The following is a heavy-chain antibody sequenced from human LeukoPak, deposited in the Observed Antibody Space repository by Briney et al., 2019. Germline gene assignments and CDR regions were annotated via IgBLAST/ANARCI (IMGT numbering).Heavy chain of an antibody. CDR2: ISSSSRTI. J-gene: IGHJ4*02. Sequence: GGSLRLSCAASGFTFSTYSMHWVRQAPGKGLEWLSYISSSSRTIYYGESVKGRFTISRDNAKNSLYLQMNSLRAEGTAVYYCARDMGYSYDSGCDYWGQGTLVTVSS. D-gene: IGHD5-18*01. CDR3: ARDMGYSYDSGCDY. CDR1: GFTFSTYS. V-gene: IGHV3-48*01.